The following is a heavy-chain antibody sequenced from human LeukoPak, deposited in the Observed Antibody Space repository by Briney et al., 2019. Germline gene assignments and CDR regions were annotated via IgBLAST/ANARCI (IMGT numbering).Heavy chain of an antibody. J-gene: IGHJ5*02. CDR1: GFIFTNFA. Sequence: GGSLRLSCAASGFIFTNFAMTWVRQAPGKGLESVSSITSGSEGTYYADSVRGRFTISRDNSKRMLYLQMNSLRVDDTAIYFCAKDLPTWFDPWGQGTLVTVSS. V-gene: IGHV3-23*01. CDR2: ITSGSEGT. CDR3: AKDLPTWFDP.